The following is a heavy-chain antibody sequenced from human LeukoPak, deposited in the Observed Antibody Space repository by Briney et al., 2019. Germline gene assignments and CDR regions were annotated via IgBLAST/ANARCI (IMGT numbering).Heavy chain of an antibody. CDR3: ARVKRTYYYSSGSSKGNFDY. CDR1: GGSFSGYY. D-gene: IGHD3-22*01. V-gene: IGHV4-34*01. J-gene: IGHJ4*02. CDR2: INHSGST. Sequence: PSETLSLTCAVYGGSFSGYYWSWIRQPPGKGLEWIGEINHSGSTNYNPSLKSRVTTSVDTSKNQFSLKLSSVTAADTAVYYCARVKRTYYYSSGSSKGNFDYWGQGTLVTVSS.